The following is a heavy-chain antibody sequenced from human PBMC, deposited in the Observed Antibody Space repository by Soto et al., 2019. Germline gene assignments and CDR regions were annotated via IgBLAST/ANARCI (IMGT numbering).Heavy chain of an antibody. CDR3: ARHRRVSSGYDWGYYYGMDV. CDR2: IDPSDSYT. Sequence: GESLKISCKGSGYSFTSYWISWVRQMPGKGLEWMGRIDPSDSYTNYSPSFQGHVTISADKSISTAYLQWSSLKASDTAMYYCARHRRVSSGYDWGYYYGMDVCGQGTTVTFS. V-gene: IGHV5-10-1*01. CDR1: GYSFTSYW. J-gene: IGHJ6*02. D-gene: IGHD5-12*01.